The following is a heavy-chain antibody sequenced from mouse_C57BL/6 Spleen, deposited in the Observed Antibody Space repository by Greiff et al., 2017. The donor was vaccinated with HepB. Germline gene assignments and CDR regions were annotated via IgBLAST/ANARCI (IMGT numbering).Heavy chain of an antibody. CDR2: IDPSDSET. V-gene: IGHV1-52*01. D-gene: IGHD2-5*01. CDR1: GYTFTSYW. Sequence: VQLQQSGAELVKPGASVKLSCKASGYTFTSYWMHWVKQRPIQGLEWIGNIDPSDSETHYNQKFKDKATLTVDKSSSTAYMQLSSLTSEDSAVYYCARNDYSNSYWGQGTLVTVSA. CDR3: ARNDYSNSY. J-gene: IGHJ3*01.